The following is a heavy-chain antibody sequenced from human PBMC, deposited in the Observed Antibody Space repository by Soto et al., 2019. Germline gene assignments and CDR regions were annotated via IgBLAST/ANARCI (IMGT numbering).Heavy chain of an antibody. Sequence: PGGSLRLSCAASGFTFSSYGMHWVRQAPGKGLEWVAVIWYDGSNKYYADSVKGRFTISRDNSKNTLYLQMNSLKAEDTALYYCTKVYTVEHQVMDVWGQGTTVTVSS. V-gene: IGHV3-33*06. CDR2: IWYDGSNK. D-gene: IGHD4-17*01. CDR1: GFTFSSYG. CDR3: TKVYTVEHQVMDV. J-gene: IGHJ6*02.